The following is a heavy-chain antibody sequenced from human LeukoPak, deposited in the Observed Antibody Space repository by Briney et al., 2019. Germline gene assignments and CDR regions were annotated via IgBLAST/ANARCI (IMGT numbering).Heavy chain of an antibody. D-gene: IGHD3-10*01. CDR3: ARATRGDFDY. CDR2: ISSSSSYI. J-gene: IGHJ4*02. Sequence: PGGSLRLSCAASGFTFSSYAMSWVRQAPGKGLEWVSSISSSSSYIYYADSVKGRFTISRDNAKNSLYLQMNSLRAEDTAVYYCARATRGDFDYWGQGTLVTVSS. CDR1: GFTFSSYA. V-gene: IGHV3-21*01.